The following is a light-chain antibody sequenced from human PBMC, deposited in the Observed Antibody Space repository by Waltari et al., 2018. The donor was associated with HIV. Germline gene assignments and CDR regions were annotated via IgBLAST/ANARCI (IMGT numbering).Light chain of an antibody. J-gene: IGLJ2*01. CDR2: DVT. CDR1: SSDVGGYNS. CDR3: SSYSGINPLV. Sequence: QSALTQPPSASGSPGQSVTISSTGTSSDVGGYNSVSWYQQLPGRAPKRMNYDVTKRPGAVLHISSRAKAVNPASLTASRLHAQDMAVYFCSSYSGINPLVFGGGTKLTVL. V-gene: IGLV2-8*01.